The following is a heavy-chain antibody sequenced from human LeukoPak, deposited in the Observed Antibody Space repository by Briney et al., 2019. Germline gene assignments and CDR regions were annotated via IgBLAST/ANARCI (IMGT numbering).Heavy chain of an antibody. D-gene: IGHD3-22*01. V-gene: IGHV1-69*13. CDR3: ARSSYDSSGYYYSWTADY. J-gene: IGHJ4*02. CDR2: IIPIFGTA. CDR1: RGTFSSYA. Sequence: ASVTVSCKASRGTFSSYAISWVRQAPGQGLEWMGGIIPIFGTANYAQKFQGRVTITADESTSTAYMELSSLRSEDTAVYYCARSSYDSSGYYYSWTADYWGQGTLVTVSS.